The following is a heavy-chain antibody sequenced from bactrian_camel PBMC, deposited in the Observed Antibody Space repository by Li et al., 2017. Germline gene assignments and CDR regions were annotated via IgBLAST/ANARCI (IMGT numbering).Heavy chain of an antibody. V-gene: IGHV3S1*01. CDR1: GYTRSSYC. CDR2: IRPDRTP. D-gene: IGHD3*01. CDR3: TKDRSYGTRNWVQST. Sequence: HVQLVESGGGSVQAGGSLTLSCTASGYTRSSYCMGWFRQAPGREREGVATIRPDRTPTYADSVKGQFTISKDNAKNTLYLQMNSLKPEDTAMYYCTKDRSYGTRNWVQSTRGQGTQVTVS. J-gene: IGHJ4*01.